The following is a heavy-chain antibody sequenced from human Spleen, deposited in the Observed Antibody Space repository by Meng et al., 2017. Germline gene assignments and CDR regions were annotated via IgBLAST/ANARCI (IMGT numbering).Heavy chain of an antibody. J-gene: IGHJ4*02. CDR3: ASENYDILTGFGY. CDR2: ISTTSHYI. Sequence: GVLKISCEASGFTFSTYTMHWVRQAPGKGLEWVSSISTTSHYIYDADSVKGRFTISRDNAKNSLYLQMNSLRAEDTAGYYCASENYDILTGFGYWGRGTLVTVSS. D-gene: IGHD3-9*01. CDR1: GFTFSTYT. V-gene: IGHV3-21*01.